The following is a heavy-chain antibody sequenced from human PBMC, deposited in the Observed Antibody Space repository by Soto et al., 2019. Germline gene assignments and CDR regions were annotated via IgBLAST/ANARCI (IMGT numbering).Heavy chain of an antibody. CDR2: ISSSSSYI. J-gene: IGHJ3*02. CDR1: GFTFSSYS. CDR3: ARVPYYGPASGAFDI. Sequence: EVQLVESGGGLVKPGGSLRLSCAASGFTFSSYSMNWVRQAPGKGLEWVSSISSSSSYIYYADSVKGRFTISRDNAKNSLYLQMKSLRAEDTAVYYCARVPYYGPASGAFDIWGQGTMVTVSS. V-gene: IGHV3-21*01. D-gene: IGHD3-10*01.